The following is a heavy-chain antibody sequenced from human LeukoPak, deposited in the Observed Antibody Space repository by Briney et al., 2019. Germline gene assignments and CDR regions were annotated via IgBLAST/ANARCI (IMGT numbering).Heavy chain of an antibody. CDR1: GDSITRTTSY. Sequence: PSETLSLICTVSGDSITRTTSYWGWIRQPPGKGLEWIGTVYYTGTTYSNPSLKSRVTISVDTSINQFSVKLRSVTAADTAVYYCSRLADYNSGWWTIDYWGQGTLVTVSS. CDR2: VYYTGTT. D-gene: IGHD6-19*01. J-gene: IGHJ4*02. CDR3: SRLADYNSGWWTIDY. V-gene: IGHV4-39*01.